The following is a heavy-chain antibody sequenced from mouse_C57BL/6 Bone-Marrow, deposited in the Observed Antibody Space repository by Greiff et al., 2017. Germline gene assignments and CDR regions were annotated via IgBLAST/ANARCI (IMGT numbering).Heavy chain of an antibody. CDR1: GYTFTSYW. D-gene: IGHD1-1*01. Sequence: QVQLQQSGAELAKPGASVKLSCKASGYTFTSYWMHWVKQRPGRGLEWIGYINPSSGYTKYNQKFKDKATLTADKSSSTAYMQLSSLTYEDSAVYYCARFIATVDWYFDVWGTGTTVTVSS. J-gene: IGHJ1*03. CDR2: INPSSGYT. V-gene: IGHV1-7*01. CDR3: ARFIATVDWYFDV.